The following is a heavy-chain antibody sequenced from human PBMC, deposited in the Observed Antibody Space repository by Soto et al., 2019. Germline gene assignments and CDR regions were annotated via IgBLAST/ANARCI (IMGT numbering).Heavy chain of an antibody. CDR1: GDSVSSNSAA. V-gene: IGHV6-1*01. J-gene: IGHJ5*02. CDR2: TYYRSKWYN. Sequence: QSQTLSLTCAISGDSVSSNSAAWNWIRQSPSRGLEWLGRTYYRSKWYNDYAVSVKSRITINPDTSKNQFSLQLNSVTPEDTAVYYCARSPGTIVGATNWFDPWGQGTLVTVSS. CDR3: ARSPGTIVGATNWFDP. D-gene: IGHD1-26*01.